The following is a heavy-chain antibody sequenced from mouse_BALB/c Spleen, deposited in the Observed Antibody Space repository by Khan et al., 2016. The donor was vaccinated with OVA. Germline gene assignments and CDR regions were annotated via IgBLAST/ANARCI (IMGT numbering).Heavy chain of an antibody. CDR2: INTYTGEP. D-gene: IGHD1-1*02. J-gene: IGHJ1*01. CDR3: ASGGYWYFYV. Sequence: QIQLVQSGPELKKPGETVKISCKASGYTFTNYGMNWVKQAPGKGLKWMGWINTYTGEPTYADDFKGRFAFSLDTSASTAYLQINNLTNEDTATYFCASGGYWYFYVWGAGTTVTVSS. V-gene: IGHV9-3-1*01. CDR1: GYTFTNYG.